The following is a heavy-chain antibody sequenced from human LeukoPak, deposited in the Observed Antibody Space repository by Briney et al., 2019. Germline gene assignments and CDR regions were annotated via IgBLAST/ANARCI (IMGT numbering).Heavy chain of an antibody. V-gene: IGHV3-23*01. CDR1: GFTFSSYA. CDR3: AKTVFAASEPFDP. Sequence: GGSLRLSCAASGFTFSSYAMSWVRQAPGKGLEWVSAISASGGSTYYADSVKGRFAISRDNSKNTLYLQMNSLRAEDTAVYYCAKTVFAASEPFDPWGHGTLVTVSS. CDR2: ISASGGST. D-gene: IGHD4-17*01. J-gene: IGHJ5*02.